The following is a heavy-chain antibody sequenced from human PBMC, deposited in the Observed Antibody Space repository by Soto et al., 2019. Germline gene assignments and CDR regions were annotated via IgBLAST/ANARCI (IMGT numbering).Heavy chain of an antibody. CDR1: GFTFSSYG. D-gene: IGHD5-18*01. CDR3: ARGAGYSYGYGDY. Sequence: QVQLVESGGGVVQPGRSLRLSCAASGFTFSSYGMHWVRQAPGKGLEWVAVIWYDGSNKYYADSVKGRFTISRDNSKNTRYLQMNSLRAEDTAVYYCARGAGYSYGYGDYWGQGTLVTVSS. V-gene: IGHV3-33*01. J-gene: IGHJ4*02. CDR2: IWYDGSNK.